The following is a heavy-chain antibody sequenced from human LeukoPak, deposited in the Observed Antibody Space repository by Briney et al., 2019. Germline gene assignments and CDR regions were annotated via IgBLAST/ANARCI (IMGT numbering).Heavy chain of an antibody. D-gene: IGHD6-13*01. CDR2: IIPIFGTA. J-gene: IGHJ5*02. Sequence: SVKVSCKASGGTFSSYAISWVRQARGQGLEWMGGIIPIFGTANYAQKFQGRVTITADKSTSTAYMELSSLRSEDTAVYYCASSSSGQHDPWGQGTLVTVSS. V-gene: IGHV1-69*06. CDR3: ASSSSGQHDP. CDR1: GGTFSSYA.